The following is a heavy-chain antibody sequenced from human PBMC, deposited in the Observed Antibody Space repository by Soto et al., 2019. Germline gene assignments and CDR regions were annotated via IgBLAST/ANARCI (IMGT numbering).Heavy chain of an antibody. CDR1: GFTFRNYA. J-gene: IGHJ6*02. D-gene: IGHD2-2*02. CDR3: ARGDCSAAGCYIHYYYGMDV. V-gene: IGHV3-23*01. Sequence: GGSLRLSCAAAGFTFRNYAMSWVRQAPGKGLEWVSAISRSGGTSYYADSVKGRFTISRDNAENTLYLQMDNLRAEDKAVYYCARGDCSAAGCYIHYYYGMDVWGQGTTVTVSS. CDR2: ISRSGGTS.